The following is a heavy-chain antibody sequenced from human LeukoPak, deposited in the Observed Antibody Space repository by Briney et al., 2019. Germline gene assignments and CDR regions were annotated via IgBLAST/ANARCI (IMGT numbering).Heavy chain of an antibody. CDR2: IYYSGST. Sequence: NSSETLSLTCTVSGGPISSYYWSWIRQPPGKGLEWIGHIYYSGSTNYNPSLKRRVPISVDTSKNQFSLKLSSVTAADTAVYYCARVPKIAAAAHRNWFDPWGQGTLVTVSS. CDR1: GGPISSYY. V-gene: IGHV4-59*01. J-gene: IGHJ5*02. D-gene: IGHD6-13*01. CDR3: ARVPKIAAAAHRNWFDP.